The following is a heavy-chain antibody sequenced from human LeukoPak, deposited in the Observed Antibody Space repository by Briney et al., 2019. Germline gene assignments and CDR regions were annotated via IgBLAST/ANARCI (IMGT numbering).Heavy chain of an antibody. D-gene: IGHD6-19*01. CDR1: GYTFTSYY. Sequence: ASVKVSCKASGYTFTSYYMHWVRQAPGQGLEWMGIINPSGGSTSYAQKLQGRVTMTTDTSTSTAYMELRSLRSDDTAVYYCARARLVAYYFDYWGQGTLVTVSS. J-gene: IGHJ4*02. CDR3: ARARLVAYYFDY. CDR2: INPSGGST. V-gene: IGHV1-46*01.